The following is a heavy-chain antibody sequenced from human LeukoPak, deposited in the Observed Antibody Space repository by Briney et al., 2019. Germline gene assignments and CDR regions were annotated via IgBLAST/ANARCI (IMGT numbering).Heavy chain of an antibody. CDR1: GVIFSI. CDR3: ARCPKHVDTAMDYFDY. J-gene: IGHJ4*02. V-gene: IGHV7-4-1*02. Sequence: ASVKVSCKASGVIFSINWVRQAPGQGLEWMGWINTNTGNPTYAQGFTGRFVFSLDTSVSTAYLQISSLKAEDTAVYYCARCPKHVDTAMDYFDYWGQGTLVTVSS. D-gene: IGHD5-18*01. CDR2: INTNTGNP.